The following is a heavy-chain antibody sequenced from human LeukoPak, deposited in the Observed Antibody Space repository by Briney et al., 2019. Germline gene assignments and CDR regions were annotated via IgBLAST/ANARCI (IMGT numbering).Heavy chain of an antibody. V-gene: IGHV1-2*02. CDR3: ARETTATLGY. CDR2: INPNSGDT. Sequence: ASVKVSCKASGYTFTGYYMHWVRQAPGQGLEYMGWINPNSGDTNHAQNFQGRVTMTRDTSISTAYMELSRLISDDTAVYYCARETTATLGYWGQGTLVTVSS. CDR1: GYTFTGYY. D-gene: IGHD4-17*01. J-gene: IGHJ4*02.